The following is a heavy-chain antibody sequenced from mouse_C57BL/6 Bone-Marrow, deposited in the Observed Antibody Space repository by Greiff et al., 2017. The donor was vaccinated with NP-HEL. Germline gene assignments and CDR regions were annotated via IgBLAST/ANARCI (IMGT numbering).Heavy chain of an antibody. CDR3: ARGITTGYAMDY. Sequence: EVKLQESGGGLVQPGGSLSLSCAASGFTFTDYYMSWVRQPPGKALEWLGFIRNKANGYTTEYSASVKGRFTISRDNSQSILYLQMNALRAEDSATYYCARGITTGYAMDYWGQGTSVTVSS. CDR1: GFTFTDYY. CDR2: IRNKANGYTT. V-gene: IGHV7-3*01. J-gene: IGHJ4*01. D-gene: IGHD1-1*01.